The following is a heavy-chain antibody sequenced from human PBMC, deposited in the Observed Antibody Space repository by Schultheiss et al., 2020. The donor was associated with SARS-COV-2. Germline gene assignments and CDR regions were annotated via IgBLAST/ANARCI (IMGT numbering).Heavy chain of an antibody. V-gene: IGHV3-15*01. CDR2: IKSKTDGGTT. D-gene: IGHD3-3*01. Sequence: GGSLRLSCAASGFTFSNAWMSWVRQAPGKGLEWVGRIKSKTDGGTTDYAAPVKGRFTISRDDSKNTLYLQMNSLKTEDTAVYYCTTDPRNLRFLEWLLPTLNWFDPWGQGALVTVSS. CDR1: GFTFSNAW. J-gene: IGHJ5*02. CDR3: TTDPRNLRFLEWLLPTLNWFDP.